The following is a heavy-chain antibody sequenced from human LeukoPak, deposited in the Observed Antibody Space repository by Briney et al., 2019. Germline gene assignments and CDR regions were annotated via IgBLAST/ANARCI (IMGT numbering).Heavy chain of an antibody. D-gene: IGHD3-3*01. CDR1: GGSVTSGSYY. CDR2: LDSSGST. V-gene: IGHV4-61*10. CDR3: ARDIGLSGVGPFDY. Sequence: SETLSLTCSISGGSVTSGSYYWSWIRQASGKGLEWIGRLDSSGSTTYNPSLKSRVTMSVDTSKNQFSLKLSSVTAADTAVYYCARDIGLSGVGPFDYWGQGTLVTVSS. J-gene: IGHJ4*02.